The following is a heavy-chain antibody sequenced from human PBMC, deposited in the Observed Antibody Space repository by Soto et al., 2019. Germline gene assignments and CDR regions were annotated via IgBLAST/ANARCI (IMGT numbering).Heavy chain of an antibody. D-gene: IGHD2-15*01. J-gene: IGHJ3*02. Sequence: VASVKVSCKASGYTFTSSSMHWVRQAPGQRLEWMGWISAYNGNTNYAQKLQGRVTMTTDTSTSTAYMELRSLRSDDTAVYYCARGNRIEAFDIWGQGTMVTVS. CDR2: ISAYNGNT. V-gene: IGHV1-18*01. CDR3: ARGNRIEAFDI. CDR1: GYTFTSSS.